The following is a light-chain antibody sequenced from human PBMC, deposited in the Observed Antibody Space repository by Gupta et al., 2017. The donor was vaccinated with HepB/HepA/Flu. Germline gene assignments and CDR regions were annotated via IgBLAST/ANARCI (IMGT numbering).Light chain of an antibody. Sequence: SYELTQPPSVSVSPGQTARITCSGDALPKQYAYWYQQKPGQAPVLVIYKDSERPSGIPDRFSGSSSRTTVTLTISGVQAEDEADYYCQSADSSGTYREVFGGGTKLTVL. V-gene: IGLV3-25*03. CDR2: KDS. CDR1: ALPKQY. CDR3: QSADSSGTYREV. J-gene: IGLJ2*01.